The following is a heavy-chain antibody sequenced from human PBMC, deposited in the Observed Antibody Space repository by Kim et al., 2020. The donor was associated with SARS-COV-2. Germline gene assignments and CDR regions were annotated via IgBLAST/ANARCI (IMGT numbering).Heavy chain of an antibody. CDR1: GGSVSSGSYY. V-gene: IGHV4-61*01. Sequence: SETLSLTCTFSGGSVSSGSYYWSWIRQPPGKGLEWIGYIYYSGSTNYNPSLKSRVTISVDTSKNQFSLKLSSVTAADTAVYYCARDRITAWFDPWGQGTLVTVSS. D-gene: IGHD3-16*01. CDR2: IYYSGST. CDR3: ARDRITAWFDP. J-gene: IGHJ5*02.